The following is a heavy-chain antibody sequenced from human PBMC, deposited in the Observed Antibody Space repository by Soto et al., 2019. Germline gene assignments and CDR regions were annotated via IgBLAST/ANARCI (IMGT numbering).Heavy chain of an antibody. CDR1: RYIFTAYF. Sequence: QVQLVQSGAEVKKPGASVKVSCKAPRYIFTAYFMHWVRQAPGQGPEWVGWINPNNGATHYGLSFQGRVTMTRDTAISTAYMELSSLRSDDTAGYYCASLDPGARFFPRGQGTLVIVSS. V-gene: IGHV1-2*02. CDR3: ASLDPGARFFP. J-gene: IGHJ5*02. CDR2: INPNNGAT.